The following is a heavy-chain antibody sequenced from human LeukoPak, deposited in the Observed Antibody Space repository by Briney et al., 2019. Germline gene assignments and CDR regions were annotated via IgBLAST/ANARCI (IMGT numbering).Heavy chain of an antibody. Sequence: GASVKVSCKASGGTFSSYAISWVRQAPGQGLEWIGGIIPIFGTANYAQKFQGRVTITTDESTSTAYMELSSLRSEDTAVYYCARGVPTRYYYYYYMDVWGKGTTVTVSS. J-gene: IGHJ6*03. V-gene: IGHV1-69*05. CDR2: IIPIFGTA. D-gene: IGHD1-1*01. CDR3: ARGVPTRYYYYYYMDV. CDR1: GGTFSSYA.